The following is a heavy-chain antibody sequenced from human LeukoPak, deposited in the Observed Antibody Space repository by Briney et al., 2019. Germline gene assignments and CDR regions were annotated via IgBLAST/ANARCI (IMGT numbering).Heavy chain of an antibody. CDR3: VEWPCSDGGCDLDD. Sequence: GGSLRLSCSASGFTFSTYAIHWVRQAPGKGLEYVSAISSNGGSTYNADSVKGRFTISRDNSKNTLYLQMSSLRAEDTAVYYCVEWPCSDGGCDLDDWGQGTMVTVSS. CDR2: ISSNGGST. D-gene: IGHD2-15*01. J-gene: IGHJ4*02. V-gene: IGHV3-64D*09. CDR1: GFTFSTYA.